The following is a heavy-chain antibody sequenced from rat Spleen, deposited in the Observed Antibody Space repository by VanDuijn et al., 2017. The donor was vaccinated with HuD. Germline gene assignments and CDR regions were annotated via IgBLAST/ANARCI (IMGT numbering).Heavy chain of an antibody. CDR1: GFTFSDYY. CDR3: ARHSGTVRGVMDA. J-gene: IGHJ4*01. V-gene: IGHV5-7*01. CDR2: ISYDGSTT. Sequence: EVQLVESGGGLVQSGRSLKLSCAASGFTFSDYYMAWVRQAPTKGLEWVATISYDGSTTYYRDSVKGRFTISRDNAQNTLYLQMSKLGSEDTAIYYCARHSGTVRGVMDAWGQGASVTVSS. D-gene: IGHD1-1*01.